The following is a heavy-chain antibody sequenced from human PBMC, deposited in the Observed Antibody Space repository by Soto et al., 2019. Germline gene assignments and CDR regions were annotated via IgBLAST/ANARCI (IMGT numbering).Heavy chain of an antibody. CDR1: GFSFSTYA. CDR2: ISGSGDST. Sequence: GGSLRLSCVASGFSFSTYAMTWVRQAPGKGLEWVSIISGSGDSTYYADSVKGRFIISRDNSKNTLYVQMNSLRADDTAVYYCAKASCSGGSCYRFDYWGQGTLVTVSS. V-gene: IGHV3-23*01. CDR3: AKASCSGGSCYRFDY. J-gene: IGHJ4*02. D-gene: IGHD2-15*01.